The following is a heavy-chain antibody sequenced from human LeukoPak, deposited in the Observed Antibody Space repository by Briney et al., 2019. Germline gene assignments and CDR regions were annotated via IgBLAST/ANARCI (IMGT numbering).Heavy chain of an antibody. D-gene: IGHD3-10*01. V-gene: IGHV7-4-1*02. CDR3: ARVMVRGVNPSLVGY. CDR1: GYTFTSYA. CDR2: INTNTGNP. Sequence: GASVKVSCKASGYTFTSYAMNWVRQAPGQGLEWMVWINTNTGNPTYAQGFTGRFVFSLDTSVSTAYLQISSLKAEDTAVYYCARVMVRGVNPSLVGYWGQGTLVTVSS. J-gene: IGHJ4*02.